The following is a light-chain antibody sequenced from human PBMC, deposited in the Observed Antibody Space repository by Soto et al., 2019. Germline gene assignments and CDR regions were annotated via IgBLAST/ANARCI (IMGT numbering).Light chain of an antibody. CDR1: SSNIGGNT. CDR3: AAWDDSRNGPV. V-gene: IGLV1-44*01. CDR2: SNN. J-gene: IGLJ2*01. Sequence: QSVLTQPPSASGTPGQRVTISCSGTSSNIGGNTVSWYQPLPGSAPKLLIYSNNQRPSGVPDRFSGFKSGTSASLAISGLQSEDEADYYCAAWDDSRNGPVFGGGTKLTVL.